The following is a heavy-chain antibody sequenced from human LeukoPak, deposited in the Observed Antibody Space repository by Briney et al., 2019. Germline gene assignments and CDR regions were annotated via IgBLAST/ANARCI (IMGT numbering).Heavy chain of an antibody. J-gene: IGHJ5*02. V-gene: IGHV1-69*13. D-gene: IGHD3-3*01. CDR3: TRVGTYYDFWSDNNWFDP. Sequence: SVKVSCKASGGTFSSYAISWVRQAPGQGLEWMGGIIPIFGTANYAQKFQGRVTITADESTSTAYMELSSLRSEDTAVYYCTRVGTYYDFWSDNNWFDPWGQGTLVTVSS. CDR1: GGTFSSYA. CDR2: IIPIFGTA.